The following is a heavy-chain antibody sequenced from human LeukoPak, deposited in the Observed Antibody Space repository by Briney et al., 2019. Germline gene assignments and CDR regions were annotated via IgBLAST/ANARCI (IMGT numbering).Heavy chain of an antibody. CDR1: GFTFSSYG. D-gene: IGHD2-2*02. V-gene: IGHV3-30*02. CDR2: IRYDGSNK. J-gene: IGHJ4*02. Sequence: GGSLRLXCAASGFTFSSYGMHWVRQAPGKGLEWVAFIRYDGSNKYYADSVKGRFTISRDNSKNTLYLQMSSLRAEDTAVYYCAKMGDIVVVPAAILEGDDDYWGQGTPVTVSS. CDR3: AKMGDIVVVPAAILEGDDDY.